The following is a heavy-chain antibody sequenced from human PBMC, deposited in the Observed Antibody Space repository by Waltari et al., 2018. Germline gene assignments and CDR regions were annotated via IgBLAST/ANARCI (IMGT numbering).Heavy chain of an antibody. Sequence: QVQLVQSGAEVKKPGASVKVSCKVSGYTLPELSMHWVRQAPGQGLEWMGGFEPEDGEKRYAQKFQGRVTMTEDTATDTAYRELSSLRSEDTAVYYCATDWRIAARPSGVYWGQGTLVTVSS. CDR3: ATDWRIAARPSGVY. CDR1: GYTLPELS. D-gene: IGHD6-6*01. V-gene: IGHV1-24*01. J-gene: IGHJ4*02. CDR2: FEPEDGEK.